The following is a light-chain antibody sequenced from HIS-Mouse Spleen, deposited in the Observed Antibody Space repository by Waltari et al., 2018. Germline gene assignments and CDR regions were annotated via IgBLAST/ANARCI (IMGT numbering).Light chain of an antibody. V-gene: IGLV3-21*02. CDR2: DDS. J-gene: IGLJ3*02. Sequence: SYVLTQPPSVSVAPGQTARITRGGNNIGSKSVHWYQQKPGQAPVLVVYDDSDRPSGIPERFSGSNSGNTATLTISRVEAGDEADYYCQVWDSSPLFGGGTKLTVL. CDR1: NIGSKS. CDR3: QVWDSSPL.